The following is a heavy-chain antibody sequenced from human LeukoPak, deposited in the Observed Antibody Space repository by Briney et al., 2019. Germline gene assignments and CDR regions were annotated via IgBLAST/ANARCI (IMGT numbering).Heavy chain of an antibody. Sequence: SETLSLTCAVYGGSFSGYYWSWIRQPPGKGLEWIGEINHSGSTNYNPSLKSRVTISVDTSKNQFSLKLSSVTAADTAVYYCARVEGYYDFWSGSPRYGMDVWGQGTTVTVSS. D-gene: IGHD3-3*01. CDR3: ARVEGYYDFWSGSPRYGMDV. J-gene: IGHJ6*02. CDR2: INHSGST. CDR1: GGSFSGYY. V-gene: IGHV4-34*01.